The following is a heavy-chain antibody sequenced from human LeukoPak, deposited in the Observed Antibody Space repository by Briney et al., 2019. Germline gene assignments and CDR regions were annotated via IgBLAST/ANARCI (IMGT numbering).Heavy chain of an antibody. CDR2: IRSRRDNYAT. CDR1: GFSLSDSH. CDR3: SRQTVSCHNF. Sequence: GGSLRLSCAASGFSLSDSHMHWVRQAPGKGLEWVGHIRSRRDNYATAYGVSVQGRFTISRDDSNNMAYLQMNSLTADDTAVYYCSRQTVSCHNFWGQGTLVTVSS. J-gene: IGHJ4*02. V-gene: IGHV3-73*01. D-gene: IGHD2-2*02.